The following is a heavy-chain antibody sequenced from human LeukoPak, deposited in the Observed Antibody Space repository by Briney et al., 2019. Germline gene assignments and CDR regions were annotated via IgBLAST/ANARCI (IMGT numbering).Heavy chain of an antibody. CDR1: GFTFSIYA. J-gene: IGHJ4*02. CDR2: ISTGSSTT. Sequence: GGSLRLSCAASGFTFSIYAMSWVRQAPGKGLEWVSYISTGSSTTYYADSVKGRFTISRDNVENSLYLQMNSLRDEDTAVYYCARVAAGYSVNYFDYWGQGTLVTVSS. D-gene: IGHD4-23*01. V-gene: IGHV3-48*02. CDR3: ARVAAGYSVNYFDY.